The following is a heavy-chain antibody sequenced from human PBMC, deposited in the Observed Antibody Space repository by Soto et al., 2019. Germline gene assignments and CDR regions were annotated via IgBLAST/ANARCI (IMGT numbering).Heavy chain of an antibody. J-gene: IGHJ2*01. CDR2: IRWDGGSK. V-gene: IGHV3-43*01. CDR3: AFFFQAEDGIRDVRSVSAFLLNRSSDL. Sequence: KGLEWVSIIRWDGGSKYDAGSVKGRFIISRDNSKSSLYLQMNSLRTEDTALYYCAFFFQAEDGIRDVRSVSAFLLNRSSDL. D-gene: IGHD3-10*02.